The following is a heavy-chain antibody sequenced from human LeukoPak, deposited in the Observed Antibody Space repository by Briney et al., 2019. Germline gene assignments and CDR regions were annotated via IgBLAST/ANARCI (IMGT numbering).Heavy chain of an antibody. V-gene: IGHV1-69*04. J-gene: IGHJ4*02. CDR2: IIPIFGIA. CDR3: ARSTLGIDY. Sequence: SVKVSCKAFGGTFSSYAISWVRQAPGQGLGWMGRIIPIFGIANYAQKFQGRVTITADKSTSTAYMELSSLRSEDTAVYYCARSTLGIDYWGQGTLVTVSS. D-gene: IGHD5/OR15-5a*01. CDR1: GGTFSSYA.